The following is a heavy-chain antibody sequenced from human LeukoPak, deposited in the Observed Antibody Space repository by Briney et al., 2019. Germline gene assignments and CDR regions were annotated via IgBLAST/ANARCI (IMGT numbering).Heavy chain of an antibody. Sequence: SETLSLTCTVSCGSISSYYWSWIRQPPGRGLEWIGYIYYSGSTNYNPSLKSRVTISVDTSKNQFSLKLSSVTAADTAVYYCARGYDSSGYRFDYWGQGTLVTVSS. CDR3: ARGYDSSGYRFDY. V-gene: IGHV4-59*01. CDR1: CGSISSYY. CDR2: IYYSGST. J-gene: IGHJ4*02. D-gene: IGHD3-22*01.